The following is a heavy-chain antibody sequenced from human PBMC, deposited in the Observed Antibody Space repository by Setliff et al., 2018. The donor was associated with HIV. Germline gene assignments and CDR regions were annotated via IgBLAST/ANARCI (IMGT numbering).Heavy chain of an antibody. V-gene: IGHV4-38-2*02. CDR1: GYPINSSHF. J-gene: IGHJ2*01. CDR3: ARDKTYCNYSRCSRAGWYFDL. Sequence: ETLSLTCTVSGYPINSSHFWGWIRQPPGKGLEWVGSIYHSGNTHYNPSLKSRVTISVDTSKNQFSLKLSSVTAADTAVYYCARDKTYCNYSRCSRAGWYFDLWGRGTLV. D-gene: IGHD2-2*01. CDR2: IYHSGNT.